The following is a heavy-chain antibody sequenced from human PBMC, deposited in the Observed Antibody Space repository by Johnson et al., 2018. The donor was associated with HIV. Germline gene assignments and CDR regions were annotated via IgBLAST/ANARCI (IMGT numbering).Heavy chain of an antibody. Sequence: QVQLVESGGGLVQPGGSLRLSCAASGFTFSSYAMHWVRQAPGISYDGSNNYYADSVKGRFTISRDNSKNTVYLQMNSLRADDTAMYYCARPLDWKDLSDALDIWGQGTMVSVSS. J-gene: IGHJ3*02. V-gene: IGHV3-30-3*01. D-gene: IGHD1-1*01. CDR3: ARPLDWKDLSDALDI. CDR2: ISYDGSNN. CDR1: GFTFSSYA.